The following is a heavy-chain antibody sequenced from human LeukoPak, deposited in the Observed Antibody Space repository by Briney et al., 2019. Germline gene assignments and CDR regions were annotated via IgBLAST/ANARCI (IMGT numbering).Heavy chain of an antibody. J-gene: IGHJ6*03. CDR1: GGSFSGYY. Sequence: SETLSLTCAVYGGSFSGYYWSWIRQPPGKGLEWIGEINRSGSTNYNPSLKSRVTISVDTSKNQFSLKLSSVTAADTAVYYCASKYSSSWNDYYYYYVDVWGKGTTVTVSS. V-gene: IGHV4-34*01. CDR3: ASKYSSSWNDYYYYYVDV. CDR2: INRSGST. D-gene: IGHD6-13*01.